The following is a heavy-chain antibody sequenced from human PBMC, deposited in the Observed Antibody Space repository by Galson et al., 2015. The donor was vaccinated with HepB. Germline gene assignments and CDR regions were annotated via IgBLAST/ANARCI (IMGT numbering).Heavy chain of an antibody. CDR1: GYSFTSYW. V-gene: IGHV5-51*01. D-gene: IGHD3-10*01. J-gene: IGHJ3*02. CDR2: IYPGDSDT. Sequence: QSGAEVKKPGESLKISCTGSGYSFTSYWIGWVRQMPGKGLEWMGIIYPGDSDTRYSPSFQGQVTISADKSISTDYLQWSSLKASDTAMYYCASAAGFGELLSYDAFEIWGQGRMVTVSS. CDR3: ASAAGFGELLSYDAFEI.